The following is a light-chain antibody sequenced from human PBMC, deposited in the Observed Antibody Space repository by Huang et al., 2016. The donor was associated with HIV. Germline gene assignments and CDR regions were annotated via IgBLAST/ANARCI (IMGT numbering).Light chain of an antibody. CDR2: DAS. CDR1: QDISSS. CDR3: LQHNNYSWT. V-gene: IGKV1-17*03. Sequence: DIQMTQSPSAMSASVGDRVTITCRASQDISSSLAWFQQKPGKAPKRLIYDASNLQSGGPSRFSGSGSGTEFTLTITSLQSEDFATFYCLQHNNYSWTFGQGTTVEVK. J-gene: IGKJ1*01.